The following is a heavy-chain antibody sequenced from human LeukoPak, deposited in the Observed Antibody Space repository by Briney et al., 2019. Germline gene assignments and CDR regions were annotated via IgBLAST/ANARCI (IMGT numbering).Heavy chain of an antibody. J-gene: IGHJ5*02. D-gene: IGHD3-9*01. V-gene: IGHV4-39*07. CDR2: IYYSGST. CDR1: GGSISSGGYY. Sequence: PSETLSLTCTVSGGSISSGGYYWSWIRQPPGKGLEWIGSIYYSGSTYYNPSLKSRVTISVDTSKNQFSLKLSSVTAADTAVYYCAGQLRYFDATRGRNWFDPWGQGTLVTVSS. CDR3: AGQLRYFDATRGRNWFDP.